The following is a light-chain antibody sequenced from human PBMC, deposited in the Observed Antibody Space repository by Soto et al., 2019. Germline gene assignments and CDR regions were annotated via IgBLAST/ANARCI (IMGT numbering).Light chain of an antibody. Sequence: EIVLTQSPCTLSLSPGERATLSCRASQSVGSSYLAWYQLKPGHTPRLLIYGASSRATGIPDRFSGSGSGTDFTLTISRLEPEDFAVYYCQQYGSSGTFGQGTKVDIK. CDR1: QSVGSSY. CDR2: GAS. V-gene: IGKV3-20*01. CDR3: QQYGSSGT. J-gene: IGKJ1*01.